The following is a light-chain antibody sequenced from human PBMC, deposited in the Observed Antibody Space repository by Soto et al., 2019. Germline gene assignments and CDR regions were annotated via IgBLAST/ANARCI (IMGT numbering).Light chain of an antibody. Sequence: DIQMTQSPSSLSASVGDRVTITCQARQDISNYLNWYQQKPGKAPKLLIYDASNLETGVRSRFSGSGSGTDFTFPISSLQPEDIGTYYCQQYDNLPPALTFGGGTKVEIK. CDR3: QQYDNLPPALT. CDR2: DAS. J-gene: IGKJ4*01. V-gene: IGKV1-33*01. CDR1: QDISNY.